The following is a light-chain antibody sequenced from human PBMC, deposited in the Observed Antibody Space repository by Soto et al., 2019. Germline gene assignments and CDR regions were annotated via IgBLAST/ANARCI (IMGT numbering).Light chain of an antibody. V-gene: IGLV2-14*01. CDR1: SGGIGSYNR. Sequence: QSVLTQPASVSGSPGQSITISCTGTSGGIGSYNRVSWYQQHPGKAPKLIIYEVTDRPSGVSNRFSGSKSGNTASLTISGLQAEDEADYYCSSYTSSSTHYVFGTGTKVTVL. J-gene: IGLJ1*01. CDR3: SSYTSSSTHYV. CDR2: EVT.